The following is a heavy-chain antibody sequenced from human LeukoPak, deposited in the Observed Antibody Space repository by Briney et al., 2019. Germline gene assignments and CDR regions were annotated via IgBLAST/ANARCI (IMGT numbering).Heavy chain of an antibody. V-gene: IGHV3-23*01. CDR3: ARDTVTTDYFDY. J-gene: IGHJ4*02. CDR1: GFTFSSYA. CDR2: ISGSGVST. Sequence: GGSLRLSCAASGFTFSSYAMGWVRQAPGKVLEWVSAISGSGVSTYYADSVKGRFTISRDNSKNTLYLQMNSLRAEDTAVYYCARDTVTTDYFDYWGQGTLVTVSS. D-gene: IGHD4-17*01.